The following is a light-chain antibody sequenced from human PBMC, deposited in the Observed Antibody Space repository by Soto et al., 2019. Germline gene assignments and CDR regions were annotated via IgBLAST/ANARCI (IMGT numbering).Light chain of an antibody. J-gene: IGKJ4*01. CDR2: DAS. CDR3: QQRSNWPPLT. CDR1: QSVSSY. V-gene: IGKV3-11*01. Sequence: EIVLTQSPATLSLSPGERATLSCRASQSVSSYLAWYQQKPGQAPRLLIYDASNRATGIPARFSGSGSGTDFTLTISSLEPEDFAVYYRQQRSNWPPLTFGGGTKLEIK.